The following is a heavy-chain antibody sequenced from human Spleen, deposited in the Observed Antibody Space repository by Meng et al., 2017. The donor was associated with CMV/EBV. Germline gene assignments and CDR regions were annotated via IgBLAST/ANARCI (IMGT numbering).Heavy chain of an antibody. CDR2: INWNGVSS. CDR1: GFNFDAYG. V-gene: IGHV3-20*04. Sequence: LSLTCAASGFNFDAYGMTWVRQVPGKGLEWVSGINWNGVSSGYADSVKGRFTISRDNGKNSLFLQMNSLRAEDTAFYYCARVRGTEGTYYDFWSGSGIADYWGQGTLVTVSS. D-gene: IGHD3-3*01. J-gene: IGHJ4*02. CDR3: ARVRGTEGTYYDFWSGSGIADY.